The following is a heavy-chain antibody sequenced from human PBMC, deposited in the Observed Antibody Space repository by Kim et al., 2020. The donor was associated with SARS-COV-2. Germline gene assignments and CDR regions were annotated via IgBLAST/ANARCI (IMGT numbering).Heavy chain of an antibody. J-gene: IGHJ6*02. V-gene: IGHV1-24*01. CDR2: FDPEDGET. D-gene: IGHD2-2*01. CDR1: GYTLTELS. Sequence: ASVKVSCKVSGYTLTELSMHWVRQAPGKGLEWMGGFDPEDGETIYAQKFQGRVTMTEDTSTDTAYMKLSSLRSEDTAVYYCATGTPLKDIVVVPAAMLYYYGMDVWGQGTTVTVSS. CDR3: ATGTPLKDIVVVPAAMLYYYGMDV.